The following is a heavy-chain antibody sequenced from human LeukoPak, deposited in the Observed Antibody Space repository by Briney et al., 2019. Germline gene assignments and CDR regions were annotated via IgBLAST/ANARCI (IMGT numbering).Heavy chain of an antibody. V-gene: IGHV3-74*01. Sequence: GGSLRLSCAASGFTFSNYWMHWVRQAPGKGLVWVSRINSDMSSTDYADSVKGRFTISRDNAKNTLYLQMSSLRAEDTAVYYCARDIALAGNYFDYWGQGTLVTVSS. D-gene: IGHD6-19*01. J-gene: IGHJ4*02. CDR2: INSDMSST. CDR1: GFTFSNYW. CDR3: ARDIALAGNYFDY.